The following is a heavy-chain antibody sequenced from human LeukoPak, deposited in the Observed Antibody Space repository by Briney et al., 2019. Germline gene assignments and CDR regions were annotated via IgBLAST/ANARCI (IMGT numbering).Heavy chain of an antibody. V-gene: IGHV3-21*01. CDR3: AKDGPWDLPEN. Sequence: SVKGRFTISRDNAKNSLYLQMNSLRAEDTAVYYCAKDGPWDLPENWGQGTLVTVSS. J-gene: IGHJ4*02. D-gene: IGHD1-26*01.